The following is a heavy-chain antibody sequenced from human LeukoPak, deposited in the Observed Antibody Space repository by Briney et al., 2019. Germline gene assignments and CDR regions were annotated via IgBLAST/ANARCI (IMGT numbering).Heavy chain of an antibody. Sequence: PGGSLRLSCAASGFPLISYGMHWVRQAPGKGLEWVGRIKSKTDGGTTDYAAPVKGRFTISRDDSKNTLYLQMNSLKTEDTAVYYCTTEDYYDSSGYYYPDYWGQGTLVTVSS. J-gene: IGHJ4*02. CDR1: GFPLISYG. CDR2: IKSKTDGGTT. D-gene: IGHD3-22*01. V-gene: IGHV3-15*01. CDR3: TTEDYYDSSGYYYPDY.